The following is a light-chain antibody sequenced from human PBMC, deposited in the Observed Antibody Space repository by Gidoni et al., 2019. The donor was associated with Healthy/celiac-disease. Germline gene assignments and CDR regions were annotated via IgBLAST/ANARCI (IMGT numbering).Light chain of an antibody. J-gene: IGKJ5*01. V-gene: IGKV1-5*03. CDR3: QQYNSYSIT. CDR1: QSIRSW. CDR2: KAS. Sequence: DIQMTQSPSTLSASVGDRVTITYRASQSIRSWLAWYQQKPGKAPKLLIYKASSLESGVPSRFSGSGSGTEFTLTISSLQPDDFATYYCQQYNSYSITFGQGTRLEIK.